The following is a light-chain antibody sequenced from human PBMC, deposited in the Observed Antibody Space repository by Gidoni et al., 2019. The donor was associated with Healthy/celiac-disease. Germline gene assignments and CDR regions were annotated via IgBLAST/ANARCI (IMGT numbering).Light chain of an antibody. CDR3: QQSYSTPTMYT. J-gene: IGKJ2*01. CDR1: QSISSY. Sequence: DIQMTQSPSSLSASVGDRVTITCRASQSISSYLNWYQQKPGKAPKLLIYAASSLQRGVPSRLSGSGCGTEFTLTIISLQPEDVATYYSQQSYSTPTMYTFGQGTKVEIK. V-gene: IGKV1-39*01. CDR2: AAS.